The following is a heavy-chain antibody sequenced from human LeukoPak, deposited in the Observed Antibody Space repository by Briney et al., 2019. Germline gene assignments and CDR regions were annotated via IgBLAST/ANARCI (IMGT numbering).Heavy chain of an antibody. J-gene: IGHJ4*02. CDR3: ARDRGDSLVGADFDS. Sequence: PGGSLRLSCVASGFTFTRHSMNWVRQAPGKGLEWISFINIWGSPTYYADSMKGRFTISRDNAKNSIFLQMNNLRVEDTAVYYRARDRGDSLVGADFDSWGQGILVTVSS. CDR2: INIWGSPT. CDR1: GFTFTRHS. D-gene: IGHD1-26*01. V-gene: IGHV3-48*01.